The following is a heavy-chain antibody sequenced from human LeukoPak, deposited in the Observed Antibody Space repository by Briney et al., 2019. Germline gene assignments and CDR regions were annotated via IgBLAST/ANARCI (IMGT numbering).Heavy chain of an antibody. V-gene: IGHV3-74*01. J-gene: IGHJ4*02. CDR3: ASFGISWRSSY. Sequence: PGGSLRLSCAASGFSFSSHWVHWVRHAPGKGLVWVSRISDDGSYTSNVDSVKGRFTISRDNANNMLYLHMNSLRAEDTAVYYCASFGISWRSSYWGQGTLVTVSS. CDR1: GFSFSSHW. CDR2: ISDDGSYT. D-gene: IGHD2-21*01.